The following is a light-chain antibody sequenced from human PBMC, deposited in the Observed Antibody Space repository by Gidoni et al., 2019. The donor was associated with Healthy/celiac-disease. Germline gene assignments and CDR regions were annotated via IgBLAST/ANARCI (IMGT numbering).Light chain of an antibody. Sequence: EIALTQSPATLSLSPGERATLSCRASQSVSSYLAWYQQKPGQAPRLLIYDASNRTTGIPARFSSSVSGTDFTLTISSIKPEDSAVYCCQRRRNWYTFGQGTKLEIK. J-gene: IGKJ2*01. CDR3: QRRRNWYT. CDR1: QSVSSY. V-gene: IGKV3-11*01. CDR2: DAS.